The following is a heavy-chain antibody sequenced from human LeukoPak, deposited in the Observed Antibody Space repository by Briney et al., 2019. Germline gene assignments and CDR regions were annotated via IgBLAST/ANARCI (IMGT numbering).Heavy chain of an antibody. Sequence: SETLSLTFTVSGGSISSSSYYWGWIRQPPGKGLEWIGSIYYSGSTYYNPSLKSRITISVDTSKNQFSLKLSSVTAADTAVYYCARDARYSNDQFDPWGQGTLVTVSS. CDR2: IYYSGST. J-gene: IGHJ5*02. D-gene: IGHD6-13*01. CDR3: ARDARYSNDQFDP. V-gene: IGHV4-39*07. CDR1: GGSISSSSYY.